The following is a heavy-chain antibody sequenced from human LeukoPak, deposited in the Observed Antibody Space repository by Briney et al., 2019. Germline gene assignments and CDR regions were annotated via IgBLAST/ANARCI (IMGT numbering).Heavy chain of an antibody. Sequence: ASVKVSCKASGYTFTSYGISWVRQAPGQGLAWMGWISAYNGNTNYAQKLQGRVTMTTDTSTSTAYMELRSLRSDDTAVYYCARDSPGIAVAGLDYWGQGTLVTVSS. D-gene: IGHD6-19*01. J-gene: IGHJ4*02. CDR1: GYTFTSYG. CDR3: ARDSPGIAVAGLDY. CDR2: ISAYNGNT. V-gene: IGHV1-18*01.